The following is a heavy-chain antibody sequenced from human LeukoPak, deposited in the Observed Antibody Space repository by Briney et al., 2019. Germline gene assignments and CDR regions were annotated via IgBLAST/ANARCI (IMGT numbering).Heavy chain of an antibody. J-gene: IGHJ5*02. V-gene: IGHV3-23*01. CDR2: ISGSGGAS. D-gene: IGHD2-21*02. CDR1: GFTFSNYA. CDR3: ATGQHPRVVVTASPGYWFDP. Sequence: GGSLRFSCTASGFTFSNYAMSWVRQAPGKGLEWVSGISGSGGASYHADSVKGRFTISRDNSKNTLYLQMNSLRSENTAVYYCATGQHPRVVVTASPGYWFDPWGQGTLVTVSS.